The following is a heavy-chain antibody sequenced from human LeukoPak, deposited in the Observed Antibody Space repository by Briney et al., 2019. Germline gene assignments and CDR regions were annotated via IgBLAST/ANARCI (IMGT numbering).Heavy chain of an antibody. V-gene: IGHV4-39*07. CDR2: MFYSGPS. D-gene: IGHD1-7*01. Sequence: PSETLSLTCTVSGGSIFSSTSFWGWIRQPPGKGLEWIGSMFYSGPSYYNPSLKSRVTISIDTSKNQLSLRLSSVTAADTAVYYCARDGDWTYSNWFDPWGQGTLVTVSS. CDR3: ARDGDWTYSNWFDP. CDR1: GGSIFSSTSF. J-gene: IGHJ5*02.